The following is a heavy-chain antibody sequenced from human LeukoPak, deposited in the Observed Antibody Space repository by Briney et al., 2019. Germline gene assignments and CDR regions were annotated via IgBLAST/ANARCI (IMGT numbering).Heavy chain of an antibody. V-gene: IGHV3-30*02. Sequence: GGSLRLSCAASGFTFSSYGMHWVRQAPGKGLEWVAFIRYDGSNKYYADSVKGRFTISRDNSKNTLYLQMNSLRAEDTAVYYCARLVTIYDSAGFDYWGQGTLVTVSS. CDR3: ARLVTIYDSAGFDY. D-gene: IGHD3-10*01. CDR2: IRYDGSNK. J-gene: IGHJ4*02. CDR1: GFTFSSYG.